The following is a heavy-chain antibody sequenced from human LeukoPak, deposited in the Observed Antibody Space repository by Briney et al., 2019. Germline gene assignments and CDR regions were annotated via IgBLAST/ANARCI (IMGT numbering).Heavy chain of an antibody. CDR1: GVTSSSYA. CDR2: ISGSGGRT. J-gene: IGHJ6*02. V-gene: IGHV3-23*01. D-gene: IGHD3-3*01. Sequence: GRSLRLSCAASGVTSSSYAMSWVRQAPGKGLEWGSAISGSGGRTYSADSLKGRFTISRDNSKNTLYLQMNSLRAEDTAVYYCAKDPCMGVGNPPPNYYYYGMDVWGQGTTVTVSS. CDR3: AKDPCMGVGNPPPNYYYYGMDV.